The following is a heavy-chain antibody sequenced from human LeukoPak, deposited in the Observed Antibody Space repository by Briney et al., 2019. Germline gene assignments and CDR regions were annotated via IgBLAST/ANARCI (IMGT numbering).Heavy chain of an antibody. J-gene: IGHJ4*02. CDR2: FDPEDGET. V-gene: IGHV1-24*01. CDR1: GYTLTELS. Sequence: APVKVSCKVSGYTLTELSMHWVRQAPGKGLEWMGGFDPEDGETIYAQKFQGRVTMTEDTSTDTAYMELSSLRSEDTAVYYCATWVSSGYLEFDYWGQGTLVTVSS. D-gene: IGHD3-22*01. CDR3: ATWVSSGYLEFDY.